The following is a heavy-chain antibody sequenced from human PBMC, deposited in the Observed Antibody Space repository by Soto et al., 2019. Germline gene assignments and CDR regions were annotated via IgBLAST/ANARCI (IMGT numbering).Heavy chain of an antibody. CDR2: IWYDGSNK. Sequence: ESGGGVVQPGRSLRLSCAASGFTFSSYGMHWVRQAPGKGLEWVAVIWYDGSNKYYADSVKGRFTISRDNSKNTLYLQMNSLRAEDTAVYYCARDSPLIAAAGMLFDYWGQGTLVTVSS. CDR1: GFTFSSYG. V-gene: IGHV3-33*01. D-gene: IGHD6-13*01. J-gene: IGHJ4*02. CDR3: ARDSPLIAAAGMLFDY.